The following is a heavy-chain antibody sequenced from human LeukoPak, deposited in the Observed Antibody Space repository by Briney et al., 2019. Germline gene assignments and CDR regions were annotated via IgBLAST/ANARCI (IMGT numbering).Heavy chain of an antibody. CDR1: GFTFSSYD. CDR2: IWYDGSNK. J-gene: IGHJ4*02. D-gene: IGHD6-6*01. Sequence: PGRSLRLSCAASGFTFSSYDMHWVRQAPGKGLEWVAVIWYDGSNKYYADSVKGRFTISRDNSKNTLYLQMNSLRAEDTAVYYCAKGDSIAARPRYFDYWGQGTLVTVSS. V-gene: IGHV3-33*06. CDR3: AKGDSIAARPRYFDY.